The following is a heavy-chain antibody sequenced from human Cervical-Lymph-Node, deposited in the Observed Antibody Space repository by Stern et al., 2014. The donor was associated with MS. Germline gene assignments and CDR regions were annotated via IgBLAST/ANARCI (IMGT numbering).Heavy chain of an antibody. CDR2: ISGNGGKT. Sequence: EVHLVESGGGLVQPGRSLRLSCAASGFTFDDYAMHWVRQAPGEGLEWVSGISGNGGKTDYADSVKGRFTISRDNAKNSLYLQMDSLRAEDTSVYYCARGDYDDAFHIWGQGTMVIISS. D-gene: IGHD4-17*01. CDR1: GFTFDDYA. V-gene: IGHV3-9*01. J-gene: IGHJ3*02. CDR3: ARGDYDDAFHI.